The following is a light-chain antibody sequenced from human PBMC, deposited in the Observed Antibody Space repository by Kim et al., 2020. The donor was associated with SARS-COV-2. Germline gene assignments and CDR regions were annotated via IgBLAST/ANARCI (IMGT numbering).Light chain of an antibody. J-gene: IGLJ2*01. Sequence: SYELTQPPSVSVSPGQTASITCSGDKVGDKFACWYRQRPGQSPVLVMYQDDKRPSGIPERFSGSNSGNTATLTISETQAMDEGDYYCQAWDIVTVIFGGG. CDR1: KVGDKF. CDR3: QAWDIVTVI. CDR2: QDD. V-gene: IGLV3-1*01.